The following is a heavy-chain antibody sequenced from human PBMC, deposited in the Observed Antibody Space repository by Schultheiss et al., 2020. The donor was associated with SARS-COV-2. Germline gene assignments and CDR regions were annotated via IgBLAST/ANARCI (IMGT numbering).Heavy chain of an antibody. D-gene: IGHD2-15*01. CDR3: ARDARGYCSGGSCYSGYYYYGMDV. Sequence: SETLSLTCTVSGGSISSSSYYWGWIRQPPGKGLEWIGSIYYSGSTNYNPSLKSRVTISVDKSKNQFSLKLSSVTAADTAVYYCARDARGYCSGGSCYSGYYYYGMDVWGQGTTVTVSS. J-gene: IGHJ6*02. V-gene: IGHV4-39*07. CDR1: GGSISSSSYY. CDR2: IYYSGST.